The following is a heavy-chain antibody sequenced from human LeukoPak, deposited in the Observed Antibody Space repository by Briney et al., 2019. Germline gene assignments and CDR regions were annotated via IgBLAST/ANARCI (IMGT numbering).Heavy chain of an antibody. D-gene: IGHD3-22*01. J-gene: IGHJ4*02. V-gene: IGHV4-30-4*08. CDR3: ASHPRSYDSSGYYWDY. CDR2: IHYSGST. Sequence: PSQTLSLTCTVSGGSTSSGDYYWSWIRQPPGKGLEWMGYIHYSGSTYYNPSLKSRVTISVDTSKNQFSLKLSSVTAADTAMYYCASHPRSYDSSGYYWDYWGQGTLVTVSS. CDR1: GGSTSSGDYY.